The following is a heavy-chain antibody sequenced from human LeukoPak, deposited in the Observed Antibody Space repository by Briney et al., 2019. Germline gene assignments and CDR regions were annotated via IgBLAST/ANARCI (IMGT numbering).Heavy chain of an antibody. CDR1: GGSISSSSYY. D-gene: IGHD4-17*01. V-gene: IGHV4-39*01. Sequence: PSETLSLTCTVSGGSISSSSYYWGWIRQPPGKGLEWIGSIYYSGSTYYNPSLKSRVTISVDTSKNQFSLKLSSVTAADTAVYYCARVTTLPFYSIYYIDVWGKGTTVTVSS. CDR3: ARVTTLPFYSIYYIDV. J-gene: IGHJ6*03. CDR2: IYYSGST.